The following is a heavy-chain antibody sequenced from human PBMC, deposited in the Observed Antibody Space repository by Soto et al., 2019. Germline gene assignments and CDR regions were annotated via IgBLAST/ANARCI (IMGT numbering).Heavy chain of an antibody. V-gene: IGHV1-8*01. CDR2: MNPNRGNT. Sequence: EASVKVSCKASGYTFTSYDINWVRQATGQGLEWMGWMNPNRGNTGYAQKFQGRVTMTRNTSISTAYMELSSLRSEDTAVYYCARVYNGIYYYYGMDVWGQGTTVTVSS. J-gene: IGHJ6*02. D-gene: IGHD2-8*01. CDR3: ARVYNGIYYYYGMDV. CDR1: GYTFTSYD.